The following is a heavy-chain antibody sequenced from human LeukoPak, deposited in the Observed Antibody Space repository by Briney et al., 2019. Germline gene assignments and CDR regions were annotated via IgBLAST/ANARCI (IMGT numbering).Heavy chain of an antibody. CDR1: GYTFTNYG. J-gene: IGHJ3*02. CDR2: VNPDTGNI. V-gene: IGHV1-8*01. Sequence: ASVKVSCKASGYTFTNYGITWVRQAPGQGPEWMGWVNPDTGNIGFAQKLQGRLTITQNNSVSTVYMELSSLTSEDTAVYYCARRGLVAGIYDLVYGFDIWGHGTMVTVSS. D-gene: IGHD3/OR15-3a*01. CDR3: ARRGLVAGIYDLVYGFDI.